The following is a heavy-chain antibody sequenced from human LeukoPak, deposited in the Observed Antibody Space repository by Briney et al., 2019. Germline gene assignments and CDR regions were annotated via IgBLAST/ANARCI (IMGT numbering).Heavy chain of an antibody. D-gene: IGHD6-19*01. CDR2: IYHSGST. V-gene: IGHV4-38-2*02. Sequence: TSETLSLTCTVSGYSISSGYYWGWIRQPPGKGLEWIGSIYHSGSTNYNPSLKSRVTISVDTSKNQFSLKLSSVTAADTAVYYCARHQGIAVADFDYWGQGTLVTVSS. CDR1: GYSISSGYY. J-gene: IGHJ4*02. CDR3: ARHQGIAVADFDY.